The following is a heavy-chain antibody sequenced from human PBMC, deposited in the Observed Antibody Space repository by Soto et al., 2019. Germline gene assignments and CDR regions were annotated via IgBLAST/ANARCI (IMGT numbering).Heavy chain of an antibody. CDR1: GFTFSSYS. Sequence: EVQLVESGGGLVKPGGSLRLSCAASGFTFSSYSMNWVRQAPGKGLEWVSSISSSSSYIYYADPVKGRSTISRDNAKNSLYLQMSSLRAEDTAVYYCARGSRNLYSSSCVYWCQGTLVTVSS. CDR3: ARGSRNLYSSSCVY. D-gene: IGHD6-13*01. CDR2: ISSSSSYI. V-gene: IGHV3-21*01. J-gene: IGHJ4*02.